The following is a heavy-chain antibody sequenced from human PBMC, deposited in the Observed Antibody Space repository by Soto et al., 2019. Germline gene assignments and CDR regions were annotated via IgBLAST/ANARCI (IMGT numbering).Heavy chain of an antibody. D-gene: IGHD1-1*01. V-gene: IGHV1-8*01. CDR3: ARARLQLELWTDWYFDL. CDR1: GYTFTSYD. CDR2: MKPNSGNT. J-gene: IGHJ2*01. Sequence: QVQLVQSGAEVKKPGASVKVSCKASGYTFTSYDINWVRQATGQGLECVGWMKPNSGNTGYAQKCQGRVTITRNASILPAYMELSSPRSEDASVYYCARARLQLELWTDWYFDLWGRGTLVTVSS.